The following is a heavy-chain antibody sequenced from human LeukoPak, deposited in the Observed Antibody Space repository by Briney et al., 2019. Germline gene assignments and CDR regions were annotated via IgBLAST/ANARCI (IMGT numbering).Heavy chain of an antibody. CDR1: GGSISSSSYY. CDR2: IYYSGST. J-gene: IGHJ4*02. Sequence: SETLSLTCTVSGGSISSSSYYWGWIRQPPGKGLEWIGSIYYSGSTYYNPSLKSRVAMSVDTSKNQFSLKLRSVTAADTAVYYCGHSGSYYLFDYWGQGTLVTVSS. V-gene: IGHV4-39*01. CDR3: GHSGSYYLFDY. D-gene: IGHD1-26*01.